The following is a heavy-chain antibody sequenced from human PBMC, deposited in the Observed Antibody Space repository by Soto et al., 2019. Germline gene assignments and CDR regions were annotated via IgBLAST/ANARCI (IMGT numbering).Heavy chain of an antibody. D-gene: IGHD5-18*01. CDR1: GFTVSSNY. CDR3: ARHGYSYGGGYFDY. Sequence: EVQLVESGGGLVQPGGYQRLSCAASGFTVSSNYMSWVRQAPGKGLEWVSVIYSGGSAYYADSVKGRFTISRDNSKNTLYLQMNSLRAEDTAVYYCARHGYSYGGGYFDYWGQGTLVTVSS. V-gene: IGHV3-66*04. J-gene: IGHJ4*02. CDR2: IYSGGSA.